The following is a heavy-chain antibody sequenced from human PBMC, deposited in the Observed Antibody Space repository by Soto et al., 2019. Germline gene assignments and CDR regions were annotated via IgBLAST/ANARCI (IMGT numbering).Heavy chain of an antibody. D-gene: IGHD3-10*01. Sequence: TLSLTCTVSGGSISSGGYYWSWIRQHPGKGLEWIGYIYYSGSTYYNPSLKSRVTISVDTSKNQFSLKLSSVTAADTAVYYCARDSGVFGSGSHHFDYWGQGTLVTVSS. CDR3: ARDSGVFGSGSHHFDY. J-gene: IGHJ4*02. CDR2: IYYSGST. V-gene: IGHV4-31*03. CDR1: GGSISSGGYY.